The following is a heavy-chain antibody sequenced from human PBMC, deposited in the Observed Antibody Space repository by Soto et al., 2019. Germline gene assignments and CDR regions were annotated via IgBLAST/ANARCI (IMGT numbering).Heavy chain of an antibody. CDR3: ARDRPMVRGYYYGMDV. D-gene: IGHD3-10*01. Sequence: GGSISSGGYYWSWIRQHPGKGLEWIGYIYYSGSTYYNPSLKSRVTISVDTSKNQFSLKLSSVTAADTAVYYCARDRPMVRGYYYGMDVWGQGTTVTVSS. V-gene: IGHV4-31*02. CDR1: GGSISSGGYY. J-gene: IGHJ6*02. CDR2: IYYSGST.